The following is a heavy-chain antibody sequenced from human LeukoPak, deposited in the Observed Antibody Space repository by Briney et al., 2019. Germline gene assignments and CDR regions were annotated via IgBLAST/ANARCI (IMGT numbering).Heavy chain of an antibody. CDR3: ARVEYYYDSSEYYQNLFDY. V-gene: IGHV5-51*01. CDR2: IYPGDSDT. D-gene: IGHD3-22*01. CDR1: GYIFTRFW. J-gene: IGHJ4*02. Sequence: GESLKISCKASGYIFTRFWIAWVRQMPGKGLDWMGIIYPGDSDTRYSPSFQGQVTISADKSINTAYLQWTSLKVSDTAMYYCARVEYYYDSSEYYQNLFDYWGQGTLVTVSS.